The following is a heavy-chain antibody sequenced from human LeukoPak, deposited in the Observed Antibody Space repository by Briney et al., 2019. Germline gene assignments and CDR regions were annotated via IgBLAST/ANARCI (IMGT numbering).Heavy chain of an antibody. Sequence: GGSLRLSCAASGFTFSSLALIWVRQAPGKGLEWVSVIGSDSGGIHYADSVKGRFIISRDYPKNTLYLQMNSLRAEDTAVYYCARDQSDFWSIGYYYMDVWGKGTTVTVSS. CDR3: ARDQSDFWSIGYYYMDV. V-gene: IGHV3-23*01. D-gene: IGHD3-3*01. CDR1: GFTFSSLA. CDR2: IGSDSGGI. J-gene: IGHJ6*03.